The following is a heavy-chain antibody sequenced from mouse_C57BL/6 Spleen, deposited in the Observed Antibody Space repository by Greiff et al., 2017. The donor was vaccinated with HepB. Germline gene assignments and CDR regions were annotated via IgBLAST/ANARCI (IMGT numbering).Heavy chain of an antibody. D-gene: IGHD2-1*01. CDR3: ARYSNDWYFDV. Sequence: EVQGVESGGGLVQPGGSLSLSCAASGFTFTDYYMSWVRQPPGKALEWLGFIRNKANGYTTEYSASVKGRFTISRDNSQRILYLQINALRAEDSATYYCARYSNDWYFDVWGTGTTVTVSS. J-gene: IGHJ1*03. CDR2: IRNKANGYTT. CDR1: GFTFTDYY. V-gene: IGHV7-3*01.